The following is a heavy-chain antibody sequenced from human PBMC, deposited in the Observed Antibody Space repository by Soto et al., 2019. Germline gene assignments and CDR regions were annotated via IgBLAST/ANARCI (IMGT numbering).Heavy chain of an antibody. V-gene: IGHV4-59*01. D-gene: IGHD3-16*01. CDR2: IYYSGST. Sequence: QVQLQESGPGLVKPSETLSLTCTVSGGSISSYYWSWIRQPPGKGLEWIGYIYYSGSTNYNPSLKGRGTIAVKPAKDQFSLKLSSVTAAETGVFYCARVPGLGWFDPWGQGTLVTVSS. CDR3: ARVPGLGWFDP. CDR1: GGSISSYY. J-gene: IGHJ5*02.